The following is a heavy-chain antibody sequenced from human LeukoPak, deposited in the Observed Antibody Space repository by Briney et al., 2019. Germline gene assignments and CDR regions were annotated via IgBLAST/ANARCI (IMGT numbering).Heavy chain of an antibody. V-gene: IGHV3-30*03. CDR1: GFTFSSYG. CDR2: ISYDGSNK. Sequence: GRSLRLSCAASGFTFSSYGMHWVRQAPGKGLEWVAVISYDGSNKYYADSVKGRFTISRDNSKNTLYLQMNSLRAEDTAVYYCAFDYGDYYYWGQGTLVTVSS. J-gene: IGHJ4*02. D-gene: IGHD4-17*01. CDR3: AFDYGDYYY.